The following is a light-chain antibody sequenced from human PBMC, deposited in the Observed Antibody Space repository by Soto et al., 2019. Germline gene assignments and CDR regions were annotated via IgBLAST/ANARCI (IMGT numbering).Light chain of an antibody. V-gene: IGKV1-27*01. J-gene: IGKJ4*01. Sequence: QMTQSPSSLSASVGDRVTITCRASQGITNYLGWHQQKPGKVPKLLIYAASTLQPGVPSRFNGSGSGTDFTLTINNLQPEDVATYYCQGYNSAHLSFGGGTKVETK. CDR1: QGITNY. CDR3: QGYNSAHLS. CDR2: AAS.